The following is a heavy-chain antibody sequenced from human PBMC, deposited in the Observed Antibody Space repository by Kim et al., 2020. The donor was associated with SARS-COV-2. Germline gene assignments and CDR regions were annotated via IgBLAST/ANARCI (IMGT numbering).Heavy chain of an antibody. CDR3: LALHPNLHYYGMDV. D-gene: IGHD1-1*01. V-gene: IGHV4-30-2*05. J-gene: IGHJ6*02. Sequence: NPSLQSRVTISLDTSRNQFSLKVTSMTAADTAVYFCLALHPNLHYYGMDVWGRGTTVTVSS.